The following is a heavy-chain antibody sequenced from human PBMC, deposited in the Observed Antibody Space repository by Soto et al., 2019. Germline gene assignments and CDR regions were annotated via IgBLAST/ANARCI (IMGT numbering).Heavy chain of an antibody. Sequence: QVQLVQSGAEVKKRGASVKVSCKASGYTFTSYDINWVRQSTGQELEWMGWMNPNSGNTGYAQKFQGRVTMTRNTSISTAYIALSSLRSEDTAVYYCARGKTSCGMDVWGQGSTVTVSS. CDR2: MNPNSGNT. J-gene: IGHJ6*02. CDR3: ARGKTSCGMDV. CDR1: GYTFTSYD. V-gene: IGHV1-8*01.